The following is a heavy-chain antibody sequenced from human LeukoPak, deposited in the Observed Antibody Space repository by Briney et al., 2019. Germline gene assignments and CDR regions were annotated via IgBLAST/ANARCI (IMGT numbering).Heavy chain of an antibody. CDR3: SRDGGEGGNSAFDI. CDR1: GFTFSDYI. Sequence: PGGSLRLSYAASGFTFSDYILDWVRQAPGKGLEWVGRIRRGANSYTTEYAASVKGRFTISRDDSKNSLYLHMNSLKTEDTVVYHCSRDGGEGGNSAFDIWGQGTMVTVPS. V-gene: IGHV3-72*01. CDR2: IRRGANSYTT. J-gene: IGHJ3*02. D-gene: IGHD3-16*01.